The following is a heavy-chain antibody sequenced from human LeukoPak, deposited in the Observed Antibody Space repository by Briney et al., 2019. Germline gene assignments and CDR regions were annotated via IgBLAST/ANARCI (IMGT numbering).Heavy chain of an antibody. CDR2: IYRSGST. J-gene: IGHJ4*02. D-gene: IGHD6-6*01. CDR1: GGSISNYY. V-gene: IGHV4-4*07. CDR3: ARVVGYNSSSPYFDY. Sequence: SETLSLTCTVSGGSISNYYWSWIRQTAGKGLEWIGRIYRSGSTNYNPSLKSRVTMSVETSKNQFSLKLSSVTAADTAVYYCARVVGYNSSSPYFDYWGQGTLVTVSS.